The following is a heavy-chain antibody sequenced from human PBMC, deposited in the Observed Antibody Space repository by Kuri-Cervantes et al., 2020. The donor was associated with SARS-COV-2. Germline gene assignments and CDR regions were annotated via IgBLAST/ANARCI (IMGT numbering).Heavy chain of an antibody. V-gene: IGHV4-39*07. J-gene: IGHJ5*02. D-gene: IGHD3-10*01. CDR1: GGSISSSSYY. Sequence: SETLSLTCTVSGGSISSSSYYWGWIRQPPGKGLEWIGSIYYSGSTYYNPSLKSRVTISVDTSKNQFSLKLSSVTAADTAAYYCAREGQDPGELLRWFDPWGQGTLVTVSS. CDR3: AREGQDPGELLRWFDP. CDR2: IYYSGST.